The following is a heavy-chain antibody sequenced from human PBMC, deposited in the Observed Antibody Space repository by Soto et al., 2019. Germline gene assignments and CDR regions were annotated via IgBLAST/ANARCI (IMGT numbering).Heavy chain of an antibody. Sequence: EPLKIPRKGAEDSSPNYWSGRVCQMPGKGLEWMGIIYPGDSDTRYSPSFQGQVTISADKSITTAYLQWSSLKASDTAMYYCARSTDSTYFDYWGQGTLVPVSS. D-gene: IGHD4-17*01. CDR2: IYPGDSDT. CDR3: ARSTDSTYFDY. CDR1: EDSSPNYW. J-gene: IGHJ4*02. V-gene: IGHV5-51*01.